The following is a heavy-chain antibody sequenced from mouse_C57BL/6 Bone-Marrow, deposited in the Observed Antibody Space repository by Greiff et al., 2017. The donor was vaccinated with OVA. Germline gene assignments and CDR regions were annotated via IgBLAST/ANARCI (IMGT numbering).Heavy chain of an antibody. CDR1: GYSFTSYY. V-gene: IGHV1-66*01. CDR3: AREYYGSRAMDY. Sequence: VHLVESGPELVKPGASVKISCKASGYSFTSYYIHWVKQRPGQGLEWIGWIYPGSGNTKYNEKFKGKATLTADTSSSTAYMQLSSLTSEDSAVYYCAREYYGSRAMDYWGQGTSVTVSS. CDR2: IYPGSGNT. J-gene: IGHJ4*01. D-gene: IGHD1-1*01.